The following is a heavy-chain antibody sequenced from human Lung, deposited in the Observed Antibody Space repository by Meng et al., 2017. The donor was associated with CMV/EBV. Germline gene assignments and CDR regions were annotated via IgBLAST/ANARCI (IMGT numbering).Heavy chain of an antibody. CDR2: IYYSGST. CDR3: ARGDGGPPRIPMVRGVIVNAFDI. J-gene: IGHJ3*02. V-gene: IGHV4-34*09. CDR1: GGSFSGYY. D-gene: IGHD3-10*01. Sequence: SETXSLXCAVYGGSFSGYYWSWIRQPPGKGLEWIGYIYYSGSTYYNPSLKSRVTISVDTSKNQFSLKLSSVTAADTAVYYCARGDGGPPRIPMVRGVIVNAFDIXGQGXMVTVSS.